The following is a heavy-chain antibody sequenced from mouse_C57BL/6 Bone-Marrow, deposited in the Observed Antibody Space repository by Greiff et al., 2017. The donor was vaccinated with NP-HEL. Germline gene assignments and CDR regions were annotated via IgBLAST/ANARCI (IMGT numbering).Heavy chain of an antibody. D-gene: IGHD2-3*01. CDR1: GFTFSSYG. CDR2: ISSGGSYT. Sequence: VQLKESGGDLVKPGGSLKLSCAASGFTFSSYGMSWVRQTPDKRLEWVATISSGGSYTYYPDSVKGRFTISRDNAKNTLYLQMSSLKSEDTAMYYCARRGGYYSYYAMDYWGQGTSVTVSS. J-gene: IGHJ4*01. V-gene: IGHV5-6*01. CDR3: ARRGGYYSYYAMDY.